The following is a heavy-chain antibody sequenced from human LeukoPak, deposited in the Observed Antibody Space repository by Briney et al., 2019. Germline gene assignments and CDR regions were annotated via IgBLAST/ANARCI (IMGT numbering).Heavy chain of an antibody. CDR2: MNPNNGNT. J-gene: IGHJ4*02. V-gene: IGHV1-8*01. D-gene: IGHD5-18*01. CDR3: ARVNSYGLFDY. Sequence: ASVKVSCTASGYTFTPFDIHWVRQATGQGLEWMGWMNPNNGNTGYAQTFQGRVTMTRGTSITTASMELTSLRSEDTAVYYCARVNSYGLFDYWGQGTLVTVSS. CDR1: GYTFTPFD.